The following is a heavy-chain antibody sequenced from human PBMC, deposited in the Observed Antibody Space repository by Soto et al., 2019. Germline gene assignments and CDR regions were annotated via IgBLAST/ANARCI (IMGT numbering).Heavy chain of an antibody. CDR3: AREEEGAAIGAFDI. Sequence: ASVKVSCKASGYSFTNFHIHWVRQAPGQGLEWMGMIDPSGGITRDAQRLQGRITMTRDASTSTVYMELRSLTSEDTAVYYCAREEEGAAIGAFDIWGQGTMVTVSS. V-gene: IGHV1-46*01. D-gene: IGHD2-2*01. CDR1: GYSFTNFH. J-gene: IGHJ3*02. CDR2: IDPSGGIT.